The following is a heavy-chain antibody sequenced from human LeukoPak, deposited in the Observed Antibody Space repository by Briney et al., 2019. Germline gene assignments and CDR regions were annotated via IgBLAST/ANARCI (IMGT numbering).Heavy chain of an antibody. D-gene: IGHD2-21*02. Sequence: GGSLRLSCAASGFTFRSYSMNWVRQAPGKELEWVSSISSSSSHIYYADSVKGRFTISRDNAKNSLYLQMNSLRAENTAVYFCARSDYCGGDCYSSLSNYWGQGTLVTVSS. V-gene: IGHV3-21*01. CDR1: GFTFRSYS. CDR2: ISSSSSHI. J-gene: IGHJ4*02. CDR3: ARSDYCGGDCYSSLSNY.